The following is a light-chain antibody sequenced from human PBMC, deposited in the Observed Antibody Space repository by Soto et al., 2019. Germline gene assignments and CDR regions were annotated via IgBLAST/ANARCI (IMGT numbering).Light chain of an antibody. J-gene: IGKJ5*01. CDR3: QQYENLPT. CDR2: DAS. Sequence: QRSQSPSSLSASVGDRVTITCQASQNINNYLNWYQQNPGRAPKLLIYDASNLEAGVPSRFRGSGSGTDFTFTISRLQPEDIATYYCQQYENLPTFGQGTRLEIK. CDR1: QNINNY. V-gene: IGKV1-33*01.